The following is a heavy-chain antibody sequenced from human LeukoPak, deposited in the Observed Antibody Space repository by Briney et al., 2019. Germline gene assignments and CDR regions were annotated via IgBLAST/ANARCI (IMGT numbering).Heavy chain of an antibody. Sequence: GGSLRLSCAASGFTFSSYEMNWVRQAPGKGLEWVSYISSSGSTIYYADSVKGRFTISRDSAKNSLYLQMNSLRAEDTAVYYCARGRSYYNFFDYWGQGTLVTVSS. D-gene: IGHD1-26*01. V-gene: IGHV3-48*03. J-gene: IGHJ4*02. CDR2: ISSSGSTI. CDR1: GFTFSSYE. CDR3: ARGRSYYNFFDY.